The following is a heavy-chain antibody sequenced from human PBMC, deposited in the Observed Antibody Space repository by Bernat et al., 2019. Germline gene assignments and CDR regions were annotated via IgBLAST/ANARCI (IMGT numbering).Heavy chain of an antibody. J-gene: IGHJ4*02. CDR3: VRRRTDDSSGYFDY. Sequence: EVQLVESGGGLVKPGGSLKLSCAVSGFTFSGAAIHWVRQASGKGLEWVGRIRSKANSYAAAYAGSVKGRLTISRDDSKNTAYLQMNSLQTEDTAVYYCVRRRTDDSSGYFDYWGQGTLVTVSS. D-gene: IGHD3-22*01. CDR1: GFTFSGAA. CDR2: IRSKANSYAA. V-gene: IGHV3-73*01.